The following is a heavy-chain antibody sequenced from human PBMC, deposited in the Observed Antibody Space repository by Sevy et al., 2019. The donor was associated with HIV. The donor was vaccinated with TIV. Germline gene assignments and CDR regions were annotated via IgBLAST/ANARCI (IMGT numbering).Heavy chain of an antibody. Sequence: GESLKISCAASNFNFRTHAMHWVRQAPGKGLEWVALISSNGNSEFYADSVKGRFIISRDNSKDTLFLQMNSLRPDDTAVYYCARDSGYIVNWAPGGYWGQGTLVTVSS. D-gene: IGHD1-1*01. J-gene: IGHJ4*02. CDR1: NFNFRTHA. V-gene: IGHV3-30-3*01. CDR2: ISSNGNSE. CDR3: ARDSGYIVNWAPGGY.